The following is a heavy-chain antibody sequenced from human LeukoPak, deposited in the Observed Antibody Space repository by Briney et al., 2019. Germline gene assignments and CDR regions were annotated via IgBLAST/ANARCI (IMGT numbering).Heavy chain of an antibody. CDR3: ARENNSGWYRKAAFDY. CDR1: GYTFTGYY. J-gene: IGHJ4*02. V-gene: IGHV1-2*02. CDR2: INPNGGGT. Sequence: GAPVKVSCKASGYTFTGYYIHWVRQAPGQGLEWMGWINPNGGGTNYAQNFQGRVTMTRDTSISTAYMELSRLRSDDTAIYYCARENNSGWYRKAAFDYWGQGTLVTVTS. D-gene: IGHD6-19*01.